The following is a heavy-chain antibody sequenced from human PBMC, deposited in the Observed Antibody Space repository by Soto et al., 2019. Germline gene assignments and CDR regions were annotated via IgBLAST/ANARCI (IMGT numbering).Heavy chain of an antibody. Sequence: QVQFVQSGAEVKQPGASVRVSCKPSGYTLRNYAIHWVRQAAGHSLEWLAWIDPGSGSPTYSQKFRRRISLSRDISSSTFYMDLSSLTSEDTAVYFCTRDLNGGNPFDYWGQGTLVTVSS. J-gene: IGHJ4*02. CDR2: IDPGSGSP. V-gene: IGHV1-3*01. D-gene: IGHD2-8*01. CDR3: TRDLNGGNPFDY. CDR1: GYTLRNYA.